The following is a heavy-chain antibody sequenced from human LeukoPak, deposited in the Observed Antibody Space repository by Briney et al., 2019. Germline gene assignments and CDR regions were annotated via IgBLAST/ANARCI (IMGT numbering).Heavy chain of an antibody. Sequence: GESLKISCKGSGYSFTNYWIGWVRQMPGKGLEWMGIIYPGDSDTRYSPSFQGQVTISADKSISTAYLQWSSLKASDTAMYYCARVLAYCGGDCYRGFDYWGQGTLVTVSS. V-gene: IGHV5-51*01. D-gene: IGHD2-21*02. CDR1: GYSFTNYW. CDR3: ARVLAYCGGDCYRGFDY. CDR2: IYPGDSDT. J-gene: IGHJ4*02.